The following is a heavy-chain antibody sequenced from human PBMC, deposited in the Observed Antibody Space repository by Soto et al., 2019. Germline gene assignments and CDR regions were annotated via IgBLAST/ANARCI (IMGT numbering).Heavy chain of an antibody. CDR3: ARHVQTSTWSNFDL. CDR2: IYPIDSNT. D-gene: IGHD6-13*01. Sequence: EVQLVQSGAEVKKPGESLKISCKGVGYSFASYWVGWVRQMPGKGLEWMGIIYPIDSNTADSQSFHGQVTISADKSINTAYLQWSSLKASDTAVYYCARHVQTSTWSNFDLWGQGTPVTVSS. CDR1: GYSFASYW. V-gene: IGHV5-51*01. J-gene: IGHJ4*02.